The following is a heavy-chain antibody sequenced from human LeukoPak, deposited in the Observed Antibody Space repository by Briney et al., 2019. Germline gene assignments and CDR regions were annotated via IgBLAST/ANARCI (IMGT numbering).Heavy chain of an antibody. D-gene: IGHD1-26*01. V-gene: IGHV3-48*02. J-gene: IGHJ4*02. CDR3: VRDRYYSFDY. CDR1: GFSFTDYS. CDR2: IGPSGSPI. Sequence: GGSLRLSCAAPGFSFTDYSMSWVRQAPGKGLEWLSYIGPSGSPIHYADSVKGRFTTSTDSAQNSLYLQMNSLRDEDTALYYCVRDRYYSFDYWGQGTVVTVSS.